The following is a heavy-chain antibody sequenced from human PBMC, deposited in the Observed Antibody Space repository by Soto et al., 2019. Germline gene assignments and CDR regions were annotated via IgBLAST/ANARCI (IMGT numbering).Heavy chain of an antibody. Sequence: ASVKVSCKASGYTFTGYFMHWVRQAPGQGLEWMGWINPNSGDTNYAQKFQGRVTMTRDMSISTAYMEPRRLTSDDTAIYYCARVRTYYDSSGSLDYWGQGTLVTVSS. D-gene: IGHD3-22*01. J-gene: IGHJ4*02. CDR3: ARVRTYYDSSGSLDY. CDR2: INPNSGDT. V-gene: IGHV1-2*02. CDR1: GYTFTGYF.